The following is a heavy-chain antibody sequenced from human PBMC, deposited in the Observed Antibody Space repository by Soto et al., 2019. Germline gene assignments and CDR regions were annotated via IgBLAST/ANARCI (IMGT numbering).Heavy chain of an antibody. Sequence: PGGSLRLSCATSGFTFSSYWMSWVRQAPGKGLEWVANIKQDGSEKYYVDSVKGRFTISRDNAKNSLYLQMNSLRAEDTAVYYCAKDQRITMIVVVITPLDYYYGMDVWGQGTTVTVSS. V-gene: IGHV3-7*05. D-gene: IGHD3-22*01. J-gene: IGHJ6*02. CDR1: GFTFSSYW. CDR2: IKQDGSEK. CDR3: AKDQRITMIVVVITPLDYYYGMDV.